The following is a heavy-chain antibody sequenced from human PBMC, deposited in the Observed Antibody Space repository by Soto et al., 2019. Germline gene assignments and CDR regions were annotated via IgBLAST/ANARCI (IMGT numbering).Heavy chain of an antibody. D-gene: IGHD6-13*01. CDR1: GFTFSDYY. Sequence: GGSLRLSCAASGFTFSDYYMSWIRQAPGKGLEWVSYISSSGSTIYYAYSVKGRFTISRDNAKNSLYLQMNSLRAEDTAVYYCAREFSSSFEIDYWGQGTLVTVSS. CDR2: ISSSGSTI. J-gene: IGHJ4*02. V-gene: IGHV3-11*01. CDR3: AREFSSSFEIDY.